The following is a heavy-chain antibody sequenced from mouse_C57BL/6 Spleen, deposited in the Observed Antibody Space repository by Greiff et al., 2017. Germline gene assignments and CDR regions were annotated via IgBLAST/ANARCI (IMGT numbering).Heavy chain of an antibody. J-gene: IGHJ4*01. CDR1: GYTFTSYW. D-gene: IGHD1-1*01. CDR2: IDHSDSYT. Sequence: QVQLQQPGAELVMPAASLTLSCKASGYTFTSYWLHWVPQRPGQGLEWIGEIDHSDSYTNYNQQFKGKSTLTVDKSSSTAYMQLSSLTSEDSAVDYCARVYGSNYAMDYWGQGTSVTGSS. V-gene: IGHV1-69*01. CDR3: ARVYGSNYAMDY.